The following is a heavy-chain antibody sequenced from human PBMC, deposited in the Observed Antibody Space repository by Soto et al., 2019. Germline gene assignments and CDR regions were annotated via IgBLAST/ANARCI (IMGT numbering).Heavy chain of an antibody. CDR3: ARARYYYDSSGYYHNPYDY. D-gene: IGHD3-22*01. Sequence: QVQLQESGPGLVKPSQTLSLTCTVSGGSISSGGYYWSWIRQHPGKGLEWIGYIYYSGSTYYNPSHKSRVTISIDTSKNQFSLKLSSVAAEDTAVYYCARARYYYDSSGYYHNPYDYWGQGTLVTVSS. CDR2: IYYSGST. V-gene: IGHV4-31*03. CDR1: GGSISSGGYY. J-gene: IGHJ4*02.